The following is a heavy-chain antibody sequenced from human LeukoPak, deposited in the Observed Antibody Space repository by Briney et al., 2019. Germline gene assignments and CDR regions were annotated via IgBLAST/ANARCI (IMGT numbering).Heavy chain of an antibody. D-gene: IGHD3-22*01. CDR3: ARRSYDGSGYYYVDY. V-gene: IGHV4-39*01. CDR1: GGSISSSGYY. J-gene: IGHJ4*02. CDR2: ISSGGST. Sequence: SQTLSLTCTVSGGSISSSGYYWGWIRQPPGKGLEWIGSISSGGSTHYIPSLESRVTISVDTSKNQFSLKLSSVTAADTAVYYCARRSYDGSGYYYVDYWGQGTLVTVSS.